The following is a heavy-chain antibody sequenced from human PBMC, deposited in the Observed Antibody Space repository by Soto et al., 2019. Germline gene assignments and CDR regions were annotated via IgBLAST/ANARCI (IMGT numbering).Heavy chain of an antibody. CDR3: AHTSYSSSWYGTFDY. CDR1: GFSLSTSGVG. Sequence: QITLKESGPTLVKPTQTLTLTCTFSGFSLSTSGVGVGWIRQPPGKALEWLALIYCDDDKRYSPSLKSRLIITKDTSKNQVVLTMPNMDPVDTATSYCAHTSYSSSWYGTFDYWGQGTLVTVSS. V-gene: IGHV2-5*02. CDR2: IYCDDDK. J-gene: IGHJ4*02. D-gene: IGHD6-13*01.